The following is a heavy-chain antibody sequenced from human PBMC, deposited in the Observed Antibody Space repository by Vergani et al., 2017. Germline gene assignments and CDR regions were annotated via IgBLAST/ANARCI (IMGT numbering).Heavy chain of an antibody. CDR1: DGSLSSDDYY. J-gene: IGHJ4*02. D-gene: IGHD3-3*01. CDR3: ATGDPGLGVVGVLDN. V-gene: IGHV4-31*03. Sequence: QLQLQESGPGLVKPSQTLSLTCSVSDGSLSSDDYYCTWIRQHPVKGLEWIGVIYSGTTHYNPSLKSRVTISVDTSKKHFALRVSSVTAADTAVYYGATGDPGLGVVGVLDNWGQGALVTVSA. CDR2: IYSGTT.